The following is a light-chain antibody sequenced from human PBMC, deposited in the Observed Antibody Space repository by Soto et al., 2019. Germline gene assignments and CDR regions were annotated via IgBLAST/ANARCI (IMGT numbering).Light chain of an antibody. CDR1: SSNIGAGYD. CDR2: GNS. J-gene: IGLJ7*01. CDR3: QSYDTGLRTV. Sequence: QSVLTQPPSVSGAPGQRVTISCTGSSSNIGAGYDVHWYQQLPGTAPKLLIYGNSNRPSGVPDRFSGSKSCTSASLAITGLQAEDEADYYCQSYDTGLRTVFGGGTQLTVL. V-gene: IGLV1-40*01.